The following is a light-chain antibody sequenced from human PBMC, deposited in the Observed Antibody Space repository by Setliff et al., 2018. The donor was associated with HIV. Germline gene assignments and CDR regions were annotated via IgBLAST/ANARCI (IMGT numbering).Light chain of an antibody. CDR3: QSYDSSSQV. CDR1: SGSIASNY. V-gene: IGLV6-57*01. Sequence: NFMLTQPHSVSESPGKTVTISCTRSSGSIASNYVQWFQQCPGSSPTTVIYENYQRPSGVPDRFSGSIDFSSNSASLTISGLEAADESDYYCQSYDSSSQVFGGGT. CDR2: ENY. J-gene: IGLJ2*01.